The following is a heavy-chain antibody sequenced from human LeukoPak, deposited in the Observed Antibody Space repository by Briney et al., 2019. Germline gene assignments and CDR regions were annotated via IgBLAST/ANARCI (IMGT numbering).Heavy chain of an antibody. Sequence: GASVKVSCKASGGTFSSYAISWVRQAPGQGLEWMGVKFSHDGTTSYTQNFQGRLTMTRDTSTSTVYMELSSLRSEDTAVYYCARDSGNFHYDMDVWGQGTTVTVSS. CDR3: ARDSGNFHYDMDV. J-gene: IGHJ6*02. CDR1: GGTFSSYA. V-gene: IGHV1-46*01. CDR2: KFSHDGTT. D-gene: IGHD3-10*01.